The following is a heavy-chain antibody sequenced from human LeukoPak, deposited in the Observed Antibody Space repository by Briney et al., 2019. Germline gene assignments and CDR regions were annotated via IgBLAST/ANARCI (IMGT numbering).Heavy chain of an antibody. V-gene: IGHV6-1*01. J-gene: IGHJ5*02. CDR3: ARQSADFWTDYAKNWFDP. Sequence: SQTLSLTCAISGDSVSKNSVGWHWIRQSPSRGLEWLGRTYYRSKWYIDYALSVKSRITISPDTSKNQFSLNLTSVTAADTAVYYCARQSADFWTDYAKNWFDPWGQGTLVTVSS. D-gene: IGHD3/OR15-3a*01. CDR1: GDSVSKNSVG. CDR2: TYYRSKWYI.